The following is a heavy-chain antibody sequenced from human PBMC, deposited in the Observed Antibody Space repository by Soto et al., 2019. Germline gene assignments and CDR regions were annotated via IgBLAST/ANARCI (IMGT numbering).Heavy chain of an antibody. J-gene: IGHJ4*02. CDR2: ISYDGTDT. D-gene: IGHD5-12*01. CDR1: GFTFSSYA. Sequence: GGSLRLSCTASGFTFSSYAMHWVRQAPGKGLEWVSLISYDGTDTSYADSVQGRFTISRDSSKNTLFLRMNSLRAEDTGMFYCARDSRANGYNYDYFDYWGQGVLVTVSS. V-gene: IGHV3-30-3*01. CDR3: ARDSRANGYNYDYFDY.